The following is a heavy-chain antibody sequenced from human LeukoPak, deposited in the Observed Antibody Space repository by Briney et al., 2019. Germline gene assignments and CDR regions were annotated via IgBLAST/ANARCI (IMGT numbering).Heavy chain of an antibody. CDR2: IYTSGST. V-gene: IGHV4-4*07. CDR3: ARGGRSDYVWGSYRGDDAFDI. CDR1: GGSISSYY. J-gene: IGHJ3*02. D-gene: IGHD3-16*02. Sequence: SETLSLTCTVSGGSISSYYWSWIRQPAGKGLEWIGRIYTSGSTNYNPSLKSRVTMSVDTSKNQFSLKLSSVTAADTAVYYCARGGRSDYVWGSYRGDDAFDIWGQGTMVTVSS.